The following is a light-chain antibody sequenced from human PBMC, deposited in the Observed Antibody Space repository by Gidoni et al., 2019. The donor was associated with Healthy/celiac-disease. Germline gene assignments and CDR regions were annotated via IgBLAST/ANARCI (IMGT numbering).Light chain of an antibody. CDR3: QQSYRTPRR. V-gene: IGKV1-39*01. Sequence: DIQMTQSPSSLSASVGDRVTITCRAIQSISSYLNWYQQKPGKAPKLLIYSASSWQTGVPSRFSGSGSGTDFTLTISSLQPEDVATYYCQQSYRTPRRFGGGTKVEIK. CDR1: QSISSY. J-gene: IGKJ4*02. CDR2: SAS.